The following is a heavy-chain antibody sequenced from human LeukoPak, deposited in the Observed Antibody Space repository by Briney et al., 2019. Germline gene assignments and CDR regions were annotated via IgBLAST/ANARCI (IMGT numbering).Heavy chain of an antibody. J-gene: IGHJ5*02. CDR2: VYYEGST. V-gene: IGHV4-59*01. Sequence: PSETLSLTCTVAGGSMRTYNYNWIRQSPGKGLEWIGNVYYEGSTKYNPSLKGRATISIDTSKSQYTHKLRSVTRADTAMHSCARHWNILGDTNWSDPWGQGTLVTVSS. CDR3: ARHWNILGDTNWSDP. D-gene: IGHD1-1*01. CDR1: GGSMRTYN.